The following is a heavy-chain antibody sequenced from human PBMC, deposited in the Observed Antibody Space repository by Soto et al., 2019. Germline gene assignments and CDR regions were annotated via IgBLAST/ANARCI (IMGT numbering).Heavy chain of an antibody. CDR3: ARGSRPYGGGWSDFDS. CDR2: IFSNDQK. D-gene: IGHD6-19*01. V-gene: IGHV2-26*01. Sequence: QVTLKESGPVLVKSTEALTLTCTVSGFSLRNTAMGVSWIRQSPGKALEWLAHIFSNDQKSYNPALKSRVIISKDNSRSQVVLIMTNMDPVDTATYFCARGSRPYGGGWSDFDSWGQGILVTVPS. CDR1: GFSLRNTAMG. J-gene: IGHJ4*02.